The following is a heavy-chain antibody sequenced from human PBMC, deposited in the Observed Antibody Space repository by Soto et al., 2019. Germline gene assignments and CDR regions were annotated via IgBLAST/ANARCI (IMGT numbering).Heavy chain of an antibody. J-gene: IGHJ6*02. Sequence: QVQLVQSGAEVKKPGSSVKVSCKASGGTFSSYAISWVRQVPGQGLEWMGGIIPIFGTANYAQKFQGRVTITADESTSTAYMELSSLRSEDTAVYYCAKWRLNWNSQYYYYGMDVWGQGTTVTVSS. CDR1: GGTFSSYA. CDR2: IIPIFGTA. D-gene: IGHD1-7*01. CDR3: AKWRLNWNSQYYYYGMDV. V-gene: IGHV1-69*12.